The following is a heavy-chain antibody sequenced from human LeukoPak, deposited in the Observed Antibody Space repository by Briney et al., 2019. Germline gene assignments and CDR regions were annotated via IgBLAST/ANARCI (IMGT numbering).Heavy chain of an antibody. D-gene: IGHD3-9*01. CDR2: INPSGGRT. V-gene: IGHV1-46*01. CDR3: ARGHYDILTGQYYFDY. J-gene: IGHJ4*02. Sequence: ASVKVSCKASGYTFTSYYMHWVRQAPGQGLEWMGIINPSGGRTSYAQKFQGRVTVTRDMSTSTVYMELSSLRSEDTAVYYCARGHYDILTGQYYFDYWGQGTLATVSS. CDR1: GYTFTSYY.